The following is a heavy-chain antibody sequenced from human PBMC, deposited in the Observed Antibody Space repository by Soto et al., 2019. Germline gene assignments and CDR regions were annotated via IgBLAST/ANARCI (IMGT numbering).Heavy chain of an antibody. V-gene: IGHV2-5*02. J-gene: IGHJ5*02. D-gene: IGHD3-3*01. Sequence: GSGPTLVNPTQTLTLTCTFSGFSLTTNGVGVAWIRQPPGKDLEWLALIYWDDDKRYNPSLKSRLSITKDTSRNQVVLTMTDMDPVDTAAYYCAHRRKLGVGLGPWGQGTLVTVSS. CDR3: AHRRKLGVGLGP. CDR1: GFSLTTNGVG. CDR2: IYWDDDK.